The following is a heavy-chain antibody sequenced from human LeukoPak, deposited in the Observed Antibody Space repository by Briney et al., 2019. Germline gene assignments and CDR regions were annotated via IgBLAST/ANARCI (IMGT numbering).Heavy chain of an antibody. CDR1: GFTFNTYT. CDR3: VSFYETY. D-gene: IGHD2/OR15-2a*01. J-gene: IGHJ4*02. Sequence: GGSLRLSCAASGFTFNTYTMNWVRQAPGKGLEWVSYISGSSGIIDYADSVKGRFTISKDNAKNTVYLQMNSLRAEDTAVYYCVSFYETYWGRGTLVTVSS. V-gene: IGHV3-48*04. CDR2: ISGSSGII.